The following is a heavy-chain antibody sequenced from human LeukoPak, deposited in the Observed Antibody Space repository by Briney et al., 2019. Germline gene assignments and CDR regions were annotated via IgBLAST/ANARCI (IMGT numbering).Heavy chain of an antibody. V-gene: IGHV1-18*01. Sequence: GASVKVSCKTSGYTFSTYGINWVRQAPGQGLEWMGWISGYNGNKNYAQKFRGRVTLTTDTSTGTGYMELRSLRSDDTAKYYCARGGFTSYDSIYHWVQGTLVTVSS. J-gene: IGHJ5*02. CDR3: ARGGFTSYDSIYH. CDR1: GYTFSTYG. D-gene: IGHD5-12*01. CDR2: ISGYNGNK.